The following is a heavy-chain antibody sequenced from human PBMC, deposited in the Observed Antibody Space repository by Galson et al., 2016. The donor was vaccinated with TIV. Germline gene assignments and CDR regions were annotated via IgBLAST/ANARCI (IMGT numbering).Heavy chain of an antibody. V-gene: IGHV4-59*12. CDR3: ARVRLWRWLSYGMDV. Sequence: SLTCSVSGASIGNNYWSWIRQAPGKGLEWIGQIHYSGSSNHNPSLRSRLTISVDTSKKQFSLKLTSVTPADTAVYYCARVRLWRWLSYGMDVWGQGTTVTVSS. D-gene: IGHD5-24*01. J-gene: IGHJ6*02. CDR2: IHYSGSS. CDR1: GASIGNNY.